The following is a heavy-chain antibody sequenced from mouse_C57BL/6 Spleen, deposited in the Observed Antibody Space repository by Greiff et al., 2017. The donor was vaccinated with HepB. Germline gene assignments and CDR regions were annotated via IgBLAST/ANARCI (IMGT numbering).Heavy chain of an antibody. J-gene: IGHJ4*01. CDR2: INPGSGGT. D-gene: IGHD2-4*01. CDR1: GYAFTNYL. Sequence: QVQLQQSGVELVRPGTSVKVSCKASGYAFTNYLIEWVKQRPGQGLEWIGVINPGSGGTNYNEKFKGKATLTADKSSSTAYMQLSSLTSEDSAVYFCARYYDYGRGAMDYWGQGTSVTVSS. V-gene: IGHV1-54*01. CDR3: ARYYDYGRGAMDY.